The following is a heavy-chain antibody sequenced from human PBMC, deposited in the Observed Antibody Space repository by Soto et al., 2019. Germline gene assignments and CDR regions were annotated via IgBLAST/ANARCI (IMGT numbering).Heavy chain of an antibody. CDR2: INHDGSEM. CDR1: GFPFSGYL. D-gene: IGHD3-10*01. CDR3: ARGLVDM. V-gene: IGHV3-7*05. Sequence: EVQVVESGGGSVQPGGSLRLSCTVSGFPFSGYLMDWVRQAPGKGLEWVANINHDGSEMYYGDSVKGRFTISRDNAKNPLYLLMNSLRVEDTAVYYCARGLVDMWGQGTMVTVSS. J-gene: IGHJ3*02.